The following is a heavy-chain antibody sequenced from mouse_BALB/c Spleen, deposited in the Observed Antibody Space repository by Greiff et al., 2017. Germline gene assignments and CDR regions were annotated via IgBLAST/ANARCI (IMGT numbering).Heavy chain of an antibody. Sequence: EVKLVESGGDLVKPGGSLKLSCAASGFTFSSYGMSWVRQTPDKRLEWVATISSGGSYTYYPDSVKGRFTISRDNAKNTLYLQMSSLKSEDTAMYYCARQAPRYFDVWGAGTTVTVSS. CDR3: ARQAPRYFDV. CDR1: GFTFSSYG. J-gene: IGHJ1*01. CDR2: ISSGGSYT. V-gene: IGHV5-6*01.